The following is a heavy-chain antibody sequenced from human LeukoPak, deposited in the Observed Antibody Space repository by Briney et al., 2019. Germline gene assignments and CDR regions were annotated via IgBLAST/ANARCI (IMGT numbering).Heavy chain of an antibody. CDR1: GFTFSSYS. CDR2: ISSSSSYI. CDR3: ARNTVASPFDY. Sequence: GRSLRLSCAASGFTFSSYSMNWVRQAPGKGLEWVSSISSSSSYIYYADSVKGRFTISRDNAKNSLYLQMNSLRAEDTAVYYCARNTVASPFDYWGQGTLVTVSS. D-gene: IGHD2-21*01. V-gene: IGHV3-21*01. J-gene: IGHJ4*02.